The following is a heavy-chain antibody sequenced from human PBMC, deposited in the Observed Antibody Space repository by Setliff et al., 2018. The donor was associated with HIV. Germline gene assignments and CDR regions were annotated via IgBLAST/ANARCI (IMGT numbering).Heavy chain of an antibody. CDR3: ARHWGSGWYMAIDV. J-gene: IGHJ6*04. D-gene: IGHD6-19*01. CDR1: GGSVRSGNYF. V-gene: IGHV4-39*01. Sequence: SETLSLTCSVSGGSVRSGNYFWSWVRQPPGKGLQYIGTLYYNGVTYFNPSLKSRLTISVDTSKNQFSLKLSSLTAADTAVYYCARHWGSGWYMAIDVWGKGITVTVSS. CDR2: LYYNGVT.